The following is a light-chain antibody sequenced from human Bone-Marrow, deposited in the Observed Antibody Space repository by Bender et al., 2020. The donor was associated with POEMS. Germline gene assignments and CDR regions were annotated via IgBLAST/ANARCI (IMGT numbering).Light chain of an antibody. V-gene: IGLV1-47*01. J-gene: IGLJ1*01. CDR1: TSNIGRNF. CDR3: AAWDDSLSVLYV. CDR2: RSD. Sequence: QSVLTQPPSASGTPGQRVTISCSGTTSNIGRNFVYWYQQLPGTAPKLLIYRSDQRPSGVPARFSASKSGTSASLAINGLRSEDEADYYCAAWDDSLSVLYVFGTGTKVTVL.